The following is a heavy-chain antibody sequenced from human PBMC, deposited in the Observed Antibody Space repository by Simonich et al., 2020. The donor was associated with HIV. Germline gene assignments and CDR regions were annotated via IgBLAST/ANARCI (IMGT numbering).Heavy chain of an antibody. CDR2: ISSSSSYI. D-gene: IGHD2-2*01. CDR1: GFTFSSYS. V-gene: IGHV3-21*01. J-gene: IGHJ4*02. Sequence: EVQLVESGGGLVKPGGSLRLSCAASGFTFSSYSMNWVRQATGKGLEWVSSISSSSSYIYYAASVKGRFTISRDNAKNSLYLQMNSLRAEDTAVYYCARDGRKGSSTSCSDYWGQGTLVTVSS. CDR3: ARDGRKGSSTSCSDY.